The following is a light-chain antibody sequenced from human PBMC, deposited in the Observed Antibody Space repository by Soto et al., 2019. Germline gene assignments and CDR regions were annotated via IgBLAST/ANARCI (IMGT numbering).Light chain of an antibody. CDR1: SSDVGGYNF. J-gene: IGLJ1*01. Sequence: QSVLTQPASVFGSPGQSITISCTGTSSDVGGYNFVSWYQQHPGKAPKLMIYEVSSRPSGVSNRFSGSKSGNTASLTISGLQPEDEADYYSSSYTTSSTLVFGTGTKVTVL. V-gene: IGLV2-14*03. CDR3: SSYTTSSTLV. CDR2: EVS.